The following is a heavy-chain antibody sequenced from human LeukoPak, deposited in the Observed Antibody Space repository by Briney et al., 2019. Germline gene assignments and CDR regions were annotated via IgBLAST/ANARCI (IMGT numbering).Heavy chain of an antibody. CDR2: IYYSGST. V-gene: IGHV4-59*08. Sequence: SETLSLTCSVSGGSISSYYWSWIRQPPGKGLEWIGYIYYSGSTNYNPSLKSRVTISVDTSKNQFSLKLSSVTAADTVVYYCARHWGTAQAAAGTGAYYYYGMDVWGQGTTVTVSS. CDR3: ARHWGTAQAAAGTGAYYYYGMDV. J-gene: IGHJ6*02. CDR1: GGSISSYY. D-gene: IGHD6-13*01.